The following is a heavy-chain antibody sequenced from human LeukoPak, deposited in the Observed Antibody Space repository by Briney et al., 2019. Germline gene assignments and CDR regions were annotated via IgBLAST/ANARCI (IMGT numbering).Heavy chain of an antibody. Sequence: PSETLSLTCSVSGGSISSTGYYWGWIRQPPGKGLEWIGSIYYSGSAYYNPSLKSRVTISVDTSKSQFSLKLSSVTAADTAVYYCARQVQTNQYGSGPCGYWGQGTLVTVSS. V-gene: IGHV4-39*01. CDR1: GGSISSTGYY. CDR3: ARQVQTNQYGSGPCGY. J-gene: IGHJ4*02. D-gene: IGHD3-10*01. CDR2: IYYSGSA.